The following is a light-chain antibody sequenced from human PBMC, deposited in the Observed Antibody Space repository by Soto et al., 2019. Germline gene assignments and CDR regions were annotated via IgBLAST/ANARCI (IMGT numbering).Light chain of an antibody. Sequence: DIQMTQAPSSLSASVGDRVTITCQASQDISNYLNWYQQKPGKAPKLQIYDASNLETGVPSRFSGSGSGTDFTFTIISLQPEDIATYYCQQYDNLPYTFGQGTKLEIK. CDR1: QDISNY. CDR2: DAS. V-gene: IGKV1-33*01. CDR3: QQYDNLPYT. J-gene: IGKJ2*01.